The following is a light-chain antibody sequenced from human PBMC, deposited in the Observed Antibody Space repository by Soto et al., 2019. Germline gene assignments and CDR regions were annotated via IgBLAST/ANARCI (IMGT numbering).Light chain of an antibody. Sequence: DIQMTQSPSTLSASVGDRVTITCRASQSISICLALYQQKPGKAPKILIYKASSLESGVPSRFSGSGSGTEFTLTISSLQPDDFATYYCQQYSTYTPRTFGQGTKVDI. J-gene: IGKJ1*01. V-gene: IGKV1-5*03. CDR2: KAS. CDR3: QQYSTYTPRT. CDR1: QSISIC.